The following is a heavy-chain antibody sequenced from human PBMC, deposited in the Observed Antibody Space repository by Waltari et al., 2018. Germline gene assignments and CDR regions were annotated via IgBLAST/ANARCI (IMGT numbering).Heavy chain of an antibody. CDR3: AVGCCITIFGVVINEGYYFDY. V-gene: IGHV4-34*01. D-gene: IGHD3-3*01. CDR2: INHSGST. J-gene: IGHJ4*02. CDR1: GGSFSGYS. Sequence: QVQLQQWGAGLLKPSETPSPTCAVYGGSFSGYSCSWIRQPPGKRREWIGEINHSGSTNYSPSLKCRVTISVDTSKNQFSLRLSSVTAADTALDYWAVGCCITIFGVVINEGYYFDYWGQGTLVTVSS.